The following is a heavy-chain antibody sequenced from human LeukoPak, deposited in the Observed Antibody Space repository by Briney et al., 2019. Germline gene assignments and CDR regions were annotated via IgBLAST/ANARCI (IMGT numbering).Heavy chain of an antibody. J-gene: IGHJ3*01. CDR3: TRGYSGVSVYAFDV. V-gene: IGHV3-72*01. CDR1: GFSLSDHY. D-gene: IGHD1-26*01. Sequence: TGGSLRLSCAASGFSLSDHYIDWVRQAPGKGLEWVGRSGNKADSYTAEYAASVKGRFTISRDDSKNSLYLQMNTLTTEDTAVYHCTRGYSGVSVYAFDVWGQGTMATVSS. CDR2: SGNKADSYTA.